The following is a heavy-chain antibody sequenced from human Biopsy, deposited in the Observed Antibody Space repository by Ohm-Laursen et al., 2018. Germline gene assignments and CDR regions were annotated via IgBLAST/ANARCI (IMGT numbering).Heavy chain of an antibody. CDR3: ARLYRLDDYWNDDPPDAFDV. J-gene: IGHJ3*01. CDR2: ISDTGST. D-gene: IGHD3-3*01. CDR1: GGSMSGDY. Sequence: SDTLSLTCSVSGGSMSGDYWSWIRQSPRKGLEWIGSISDTGSTNYSPSLRGRVTISVDTSKKQFSLKVSSVTPADTAVFFCARLYRLDDYWNDDPPDAFDVWGQGTMVTVSS. V-gene: IGHV4-59*07.